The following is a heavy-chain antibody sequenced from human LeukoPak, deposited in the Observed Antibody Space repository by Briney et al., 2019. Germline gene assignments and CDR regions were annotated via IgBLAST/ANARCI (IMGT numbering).Heavy chain of an antibody. V-gene: IGHV4-4*07. CDR2: IYTSGST. CDR3: ARDRQRLYYFDY. J-gene: IGHJ4*02. Sequence: SETLSLTCTVSGGSISSYYWSWIRQPAGKGLEWIGRIYTSGSTNYNPFLKSRATMSVDTSKNQFSLKLSSVTAADTAVYYCARDRQRLYYFDYWGQGTLVTVSS. CDR1: GGSISSYY.